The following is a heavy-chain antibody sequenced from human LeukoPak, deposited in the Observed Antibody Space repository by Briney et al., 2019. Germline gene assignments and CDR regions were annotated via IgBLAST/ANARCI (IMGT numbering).Heavy chain of an antibody. D-gene: IGHD2-21*01. Sequence: PGRSLRLSCAASGFTFSDYGMHWVRQAPGKGLEWVAVIWYDGSNIYYADSVKGRFTISRDNSRNTLYLQMNSLRAGDTAVYYCVRELPPVVQYYFDHWGPGTLVTVSS. V-gene: IGHV3-33*01. CDR2: IWYDGSNI. J-gene: IGHJ4*02. CDR3: VRELPPVVQYYFDH. CDR1: GFTFSDYG.